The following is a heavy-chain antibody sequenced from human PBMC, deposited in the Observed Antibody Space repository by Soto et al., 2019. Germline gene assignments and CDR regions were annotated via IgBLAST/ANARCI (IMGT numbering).Heavy chain of an antibody. CDR2: ITSKTGQI. J-gene: IGHJ1*01. CDR1: GFPFSACN. V-gene: IGHV3-21*06. D-gene: IGHD6-13*01. Sequence: WGSLRLSFTGSGFPFSACNMNWVRQVPGKGPEWISSITSKTGQIYYAESVKGRFTISRDNHKNSLYLEMNRLGAEDTAVYFCARDLFAGQQIALPWFQXWGQATLVTVSX. CDR3: ARDLFAGQQIALPWFQX.